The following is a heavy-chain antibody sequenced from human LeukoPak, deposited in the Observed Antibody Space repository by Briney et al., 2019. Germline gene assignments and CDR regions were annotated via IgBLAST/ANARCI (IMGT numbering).Heavy chain of an antibody. CDR3: VRWGLGKGEAFDI. CDR1: GFTLSDHY. J-gene: IGHJ3*02. Sequence: GGSLRLSCAASGFTLSDHYMDWVRQVPGKGLVWVSRINSDGSNTNYADSVKGRFTISRDNAKNTLYLQMNSLRAEDTAVYYCVRWGLGKGEAFDIWGQGTVVTVSS. V-gene: IGHV3-74*01. CDR2: INSDGSNT. D-gene: IGHD3-10*01.